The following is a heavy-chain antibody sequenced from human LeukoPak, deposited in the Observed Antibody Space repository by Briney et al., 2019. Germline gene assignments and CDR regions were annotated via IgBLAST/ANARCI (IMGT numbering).Heavy chain of an antibody. CDR1: GFTFSNAW. CDR2: IKSKTDGGTT. V-gene: IGHV3-15*01. J-gene: IGHJ4*02. CDR3: ATLLPGYSSGWIFDY. Sequence: GGSMRLSCAASGFTFSNAWMSRVRQAPGKGLEWVGRIKSKTDGGTTDYAAPVKGRFTISRDDSKNTLYLQMNSLKTEDTAVYYCATLLPGYSSGWIFDYWGQGTLVTVSS. D-gene: IGHD6-19*01.